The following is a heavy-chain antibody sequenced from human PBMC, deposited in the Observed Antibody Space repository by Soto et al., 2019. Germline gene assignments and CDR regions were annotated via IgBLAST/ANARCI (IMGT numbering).Heavy chain of an antibody. CDR3: AREFGDGYNQGDLDY. Sequence: ASVKVSCKASGYTFTSYYMHWVRQAPGQGLEWMGIINPSGGSTSYAQKFQGRVTMTRDTSTSTVYMELSSLRSEDTAVYYCAREFGDGYNQGDLDYWGQGTLVTVSS. J-gene: IGHJ4*02. CDR2: INPSGGST. D-gene: IGHD3-3*01. V-gene: IGHV1-46*01. CDR1: GYTFTSYY.